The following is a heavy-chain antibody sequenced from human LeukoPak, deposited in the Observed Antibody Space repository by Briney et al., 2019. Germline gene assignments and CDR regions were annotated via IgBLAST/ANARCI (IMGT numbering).Heavy chain of an antibody. D-gene: IGHD6-6*01. J-gene: IGHJ1*01. Sequence: GASVKVSCKASGYTFTGYYMHWVRQAPGQGLEWMGWINPNSSGTNYAQKFQGRVTMTRDTSISTAYVELSRLRSDDTAVYYCARVSPGSSSGYFQHWGQGTLVTVSS. V-gene: IGHV1-2*02. CDR1: GYTFTGYY. CDR3: ARVSPGSSSGYFQH. CDR2: INPNSSGT.